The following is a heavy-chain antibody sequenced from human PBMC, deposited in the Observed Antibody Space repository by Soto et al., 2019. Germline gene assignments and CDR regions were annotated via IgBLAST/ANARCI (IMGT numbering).Heavy chain of an antibody. Sequence: PGGSLRLSCAASGFTFSRHLMSWVRQAPGKGLEWMSYIAPSPENTHYADSVKGRFTISRDNAKNTLNLQMDSLRAEDTATYYCAKDSVHSSGWYWYYWGQGALVTVSS. CDR3: AKDSVHSSGWYWYY. J-gene: IGHJ4*01. V-gene: IGHV3-23*01. D-gene: IGHD6-19*01. CDR1: GFTFSRHL. CDR2: IAPSPENT.